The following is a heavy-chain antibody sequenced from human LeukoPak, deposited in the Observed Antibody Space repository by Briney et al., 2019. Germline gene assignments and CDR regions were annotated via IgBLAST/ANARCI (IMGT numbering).Heavy chain of an antibody. CDR2: ISGSGGYT. CDR3: AKWGGDIVVVPAEIDY. V-gene: IGHV3-23*01. CDR1: GFTFSSYA. Sequence: GGSLRLSCAASGFTFSSYAMSWVRQAPGKGLEWVSAISGSGGYTYYADSVKGRFTISRDNSKNTLYLQMISLRAEDTAVYYCAKWGGDIVVVPAEIDYWGQGTLVTVSS. D-gene: IGHD2-2*01. J-gene: IGHJ4*02.